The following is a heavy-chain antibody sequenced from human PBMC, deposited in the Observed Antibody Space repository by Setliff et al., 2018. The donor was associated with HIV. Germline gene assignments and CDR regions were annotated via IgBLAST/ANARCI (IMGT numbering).Heavy chain of an antibody. CDR1: GGTFSNYA. CDR3: ARGGTIFGVVISNYYYMDV. Sequence: ASVKVSCKASGGTFSNYAISWVRQAPGQGLEWMGGIIPIFGSTKYAQKFQDRVTITADESTYTADMELSSLRSEDTAVYYCARGGTIFGVVISNYYYMDVWGKGTTVTVSS. D-gene: IGHD3-3*01. CDR2: IIPIFGST. J-gene: IGHJ6*03. V-gene: IGHV1-69*13.